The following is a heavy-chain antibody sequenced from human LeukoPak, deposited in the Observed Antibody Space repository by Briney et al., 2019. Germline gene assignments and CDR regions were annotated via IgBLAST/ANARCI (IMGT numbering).Heavy chain of an antibody. CDR2: IWNDGSDE. CDR1: GFIFSKYA. Sequence: PGGSLGLSCAASGFIFSKYAMHWVRQTPGKGPEWVAAIWNDGSDENYADSVKGRFTISSDNSKNMVYLQMNSLRAEDTAIYYCAFEIGRSQGAFDIWGQGTMITVSS. CDR3: AFEIGRSQGAFDI. V-gene: IGHV3-33*01. J-gene: IGHJ3*02. D-gene: IGHD1-26*01.